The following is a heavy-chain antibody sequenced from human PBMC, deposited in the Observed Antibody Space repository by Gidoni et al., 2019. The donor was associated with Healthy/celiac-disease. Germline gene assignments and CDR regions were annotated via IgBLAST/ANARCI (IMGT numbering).Heavy chain of an antibody. D-gene: IGHD2-15*01. Sequence: QVQLQESGPGLVKPSGTLSLTCAVSGGSISSRNWWSWVRQPPGKGLEWIGEIYHSGSTNYNPSLQSRVTISVDKSKNQFSLKLSSVTAADTAVYYCARLGYCSGGSCYSDAFDIWGQGTMVTVSS. CDR2: IYHSGST. J-gene: IGHJ3*02. CDR3: ARLGYCSGGSCYSDAFDI. CDR1: GGSISSRNW. V-gene: IGHV4-4*02.